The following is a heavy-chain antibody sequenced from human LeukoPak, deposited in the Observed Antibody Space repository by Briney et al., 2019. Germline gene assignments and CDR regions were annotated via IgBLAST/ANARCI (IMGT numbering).Heavy chain of an antibody. CDR3: ARETPDSSGWD. Sequence: PGGSLRLSCAASGFTFSNYGMHWVRQAPGKGLEWVAVISYDGSNRYYADSVKGRFTISRDNAKNSLYLQMNSLRAEDTAVYYCARETPDSSGWDWGQGTLVIVSS. V-gene: IGHV3-30*03. J-gene: IGHJ4*02. CDR1: GFTFSNYG. CDR2: ISYDGSNR. D-gene: IGHD6-19*01.